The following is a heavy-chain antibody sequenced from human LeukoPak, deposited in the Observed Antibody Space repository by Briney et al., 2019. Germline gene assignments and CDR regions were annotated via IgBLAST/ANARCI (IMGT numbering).Heavy chain of an antibody. Sequence: SQTLSLTCTVSGGSISSGDYYWSWIRQPPGKGLEWIGYIYYSGSTYYNPSLKSRVTISVDTSKNQFSLKLSSVTAADTAVYYCARDLGYYGSGSYFGYWGQGTLVTVSS. V-gene: IGHV4-30-4*01. CDR1: GGSISSGDYY. D-gene: IGHD3-10*01. CDR3: ARDLGYYGSGSYFGY. J-gene: IGHJ4*02. CDR2: IYYSGST.